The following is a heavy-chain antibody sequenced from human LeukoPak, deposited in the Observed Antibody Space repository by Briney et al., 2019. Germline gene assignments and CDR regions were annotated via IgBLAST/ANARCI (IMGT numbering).Heavy chain of an antibody. CDR3: AKDNSVGLLGYNDY. V-gene: IGHV3-11*01. J-gene: IGHJ4*02. CDR2: ISSSGSTI. Sequence: TGGSLRLSCAASGFAFSDYYMSWIRQAPGKGLEWVSYISSSGSTIYYADSVKGRFTISRDNAKNSLYLQMNSLRAEDTALYYCAKDNSVGLLGYNDYWGQGTLVTVSS. D-gene: IGHD5-18*01. CDR1: GFAFSDYY.